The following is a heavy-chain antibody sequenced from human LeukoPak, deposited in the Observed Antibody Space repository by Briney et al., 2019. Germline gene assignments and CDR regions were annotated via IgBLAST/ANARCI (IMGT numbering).Heavy chain of an antibody. CDR3: ASDRFGELLLSVWYFDY. D-gene: IGHD3-10*01. V-gene: IGHV1-69*05. J-gene: IGHJ4*02. CDR1: GGTFSSYA. CDR2: IIPIFGTA. Sequence: GSSVKVSCKASGGTFSSYAISWVRQAPGQGLEWMGRIIPIFGTANYAQKFQGRVTITTAESTGTAYMELSSLRSEDTAVYYCASDRFGELLLSVWYFDYWGQGTLVTVSS.